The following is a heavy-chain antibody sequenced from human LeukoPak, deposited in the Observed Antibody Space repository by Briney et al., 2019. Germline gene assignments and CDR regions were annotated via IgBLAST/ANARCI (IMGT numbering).Heavy chain of an antibody. Sequence: GRTLRLSCAASGFTFSSYGMHWVRKAPGKGLDWVAVISYDGSNKYYADSVKGRFTISRDNSKNTLYLQMNSLRAEDTAVYYCAKGNVKGGKWLPGYFYYWGQGTLVTVSS. CDR1: GFTFSSYG. J-gene: IGHJ4*02. V-gene: IGHV3-30*18. D-gene: IGHD6-19*01. CDR3: AKGNVKGGKWLPGYFYY. CDR2: ISYDGSNK.